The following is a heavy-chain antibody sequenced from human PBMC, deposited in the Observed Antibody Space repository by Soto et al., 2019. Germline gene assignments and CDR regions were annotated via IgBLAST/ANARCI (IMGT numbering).Heavy chain of an antibody. CDR3: AKDISGRGSGSYYVYYYYGMDV. V-gene: IGHV3-30*18. J-gene: IGHJ6*02. CDR2: ISYDGSNK. Sequence: GGSLRLSCAASGFTFSSYSMHWVRQAPGKGLEWVAVISYDGSNKYYADSVKGRFTISRDNSKNTLYLQMNSLRAEDTAVYYCAKDISGRGSGSYYVYYYYGMDVWGQGTTVTVSS. D-gene: IGHD3-10*01. CDR1: GFTFSSYS.